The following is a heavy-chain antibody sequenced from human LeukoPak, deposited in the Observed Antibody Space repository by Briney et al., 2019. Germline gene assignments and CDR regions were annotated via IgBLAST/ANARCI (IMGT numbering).Heavy chain of an antibody. CDR2: ISFDGSNE. CDR3: AKDVLGSGSYSDY. CDR1: GFTFSSYG. Sequence: GGSLRLSCAASGFTFSSYGMHWVRQAPGKGLEWVAVISFDGSNEYHADSAKGRFTISRDNSKNTLYLQMNSLRAEDTAVYYCAKDVLGSGSYSDYWGQGTLVIVSS. J-gene: IGHJ4*02. D-gene: IGHD3-10*01. V-gene: IGHV3-30*18.